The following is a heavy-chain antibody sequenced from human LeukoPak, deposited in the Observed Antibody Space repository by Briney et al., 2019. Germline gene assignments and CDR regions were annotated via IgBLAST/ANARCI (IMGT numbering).Heavy chain of an antibody. Sequence: PSETLSLTCTVSGVSVSSGSYYWSWIRQPPGKGLEWIGYIYYSGSTNYNPSLKSRVTISVDTSKNQFSLRLSSVTAADTAVYYCAGGHDWLDPWGQGTLVTVPS. CDR1: GVSVSSGSYY. CDR3: AGGHDWLDP. CDR2: IYYSGST. J-gene: IGHJ5*02. V-gene: IGHV4-61*01.